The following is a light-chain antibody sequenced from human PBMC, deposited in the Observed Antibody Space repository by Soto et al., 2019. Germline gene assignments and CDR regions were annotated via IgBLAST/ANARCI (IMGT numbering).Light chain of an antibody. CDR3: QQYGSSSWT. CDR2: GAS. CDR1: QSVSSSY. Sequence: EIVLTQYPGTLSLSPGERATRSCRASQSVSSSYLAWYQQKPGQAPRLLIYGASSSATGIPDRFSGSGSETDFPLTISRLEPEDFAVYDCQQYGSSSWTFGQGTKVEI. V-gene: IGKV3-20*01. J-gene: IGKJ1*01.